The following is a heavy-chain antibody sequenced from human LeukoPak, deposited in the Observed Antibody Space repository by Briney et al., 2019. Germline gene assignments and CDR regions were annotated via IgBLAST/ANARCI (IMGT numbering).Heavy chain of an antibody. D-gene: IGHD3-22*01. Sequence: SQTLSLTCTVSGGSISSGDYYWTWIRQHPGKGLEWIGYIYYSGSTYYKSSLKSRVTISVDTSKNQFSLKLNSVTAADTAVCYCARSDSSGYYFAYWGQGTLVTVYS. CDR2: IYYSGST. V-gene: IGHV4-31*03. J-gene: IGHJ4*02. CDR1: GGSISSGDYY. CDR3: ARSDSSGYYFAY.